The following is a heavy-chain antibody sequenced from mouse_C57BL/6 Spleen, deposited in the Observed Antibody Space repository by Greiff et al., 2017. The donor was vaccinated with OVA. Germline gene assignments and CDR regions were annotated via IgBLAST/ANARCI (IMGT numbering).Heavy chain of an antibody. J-gene: IGHJ2*01. Sequence: QVHVKQPGAELVKPGASVKLSCKASGYTFTSYWMHWVKQRPGRGLEWIGRIDPNSGGTKYNEKFKSKATLTADKPSSTAYMQLSSLTSEDSAVYDCARGETTVISPDYWGQGTTLTVSS. CDR1: GYTFTSYW. CDR3: ARGETTVISPDY. CDR2: IDPNSGGT. D-gene: IGHD1-1*01. V-gene: IGHV1-72*01.